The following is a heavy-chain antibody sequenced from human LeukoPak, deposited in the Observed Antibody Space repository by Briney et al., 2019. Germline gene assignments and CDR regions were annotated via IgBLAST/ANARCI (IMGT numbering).Heavy chain of an antibody. D-gene: IGHD1-26*01. V-gene: IGHV3-30-3*01. CDR3: ARADSGSYGTTYFDY. J-gene: IGHJ4*02. CDR2: ISYDGSNK. CDR1: GFTFSSYA. Sequence: GGSLRLSCAVSGFTFSSYAMHWVRQAPGKGLEWVAVISYDGSNKYYADSVKGRFTISRDNSKNTLYLQMNSLRAEDTAVYYCARADSGSYGTTYFDYWGLGTLVTVSS.